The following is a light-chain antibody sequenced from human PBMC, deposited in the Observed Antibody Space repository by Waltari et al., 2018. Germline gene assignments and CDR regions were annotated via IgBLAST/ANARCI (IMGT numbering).Light chain of an antibody. V-gene: IGLV3-21*03. CDR2: DDS. CDR1: KIVTKS. Sequence: SYVLTQPPSVSVAPEKTARITCGGNKIVTKSDTWYQQKPGQAPLLVVYDDSDRPSGIPERFSGSNSGNTATLTIRRVEAGDEADYYCQVWDSNSDHHVFGGGTKLTVL. J-gene: IGLJ2*01. CDR3: QVWDSNSDHHV.